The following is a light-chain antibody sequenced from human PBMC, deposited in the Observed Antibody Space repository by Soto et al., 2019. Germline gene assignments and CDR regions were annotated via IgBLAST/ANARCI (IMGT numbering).Light chain of an antibody. CDR3: QQYGSSPHT. CDR1: QSVSSSY. J-gene: IGKJ4*01. V-gene: IGKV3-20*01. CDR2: GAS. Sequence: ESVLTQSPGTLSLSPGEGATLSCRASQSVSSSYLAWYQQKPGQAPRLLIYGASSRATGIPDRFSGSGSGTDFTLTISRLESEDFAVYSCQQYGSSPHTFGGGTKVEIK.